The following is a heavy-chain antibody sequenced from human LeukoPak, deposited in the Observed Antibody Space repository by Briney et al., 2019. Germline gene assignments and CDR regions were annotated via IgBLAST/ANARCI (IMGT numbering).Heavy chain of an antibody. Sequence: GGSLRLPCAASGFTFSSYAMSWVRQAPGKGLEWVSAISGSGGSTYYADSVKGRFTISRDNSKNTLYLQMNSLRAEDTAVYYCAKDLIGLVVAATPDNWFDPWGQGTLVTVSS. CDR3: AKDLIGLVVAATPDNWFDP. D-gene: IGHD2-15*01. CDR1: GFTFSSYA. J-gene: IGHJ5*02. CDR2: ISGSGGST. V-gene: IGHV3-23*01.